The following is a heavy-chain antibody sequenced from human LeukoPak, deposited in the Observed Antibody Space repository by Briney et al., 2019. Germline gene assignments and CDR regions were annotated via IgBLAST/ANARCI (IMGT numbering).Heavy chain of an antibody. D-gene: IGHD1-14*01. CDR1: GFTFSNYW. CDR2: IKQDGSEK. V-gene: IGHV3-7*04. CDR3: ARHNPLWGY. J-gene: IGHJ4*02. Sequence: GRSMRLSCAASGFTFSNYWMSWVRRAPGKGLEWVANIKQDGSEKYYVDSVKGRFTISRDNAKNSLYLQMNSLRAEDTAQYYCARHNPLWGYWGQGTLVTVSS.